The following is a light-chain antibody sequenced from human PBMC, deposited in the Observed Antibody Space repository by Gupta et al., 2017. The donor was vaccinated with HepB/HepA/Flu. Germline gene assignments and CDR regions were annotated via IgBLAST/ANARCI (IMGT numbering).Light chain of an antibody. Sequence: QSVLTPPPSVSGAPGQRVTISCTGSSSNIGAGYDVHWYQQFPTTAPKLLIYGNSKRPSAVPDRFSGSKSGTSASLAITGLQSEDEADYYCQSYDSSLGGHVIFGGGTKLTVL. J-gene: IGLJ2*01. CDR3: QSYDSSLGGHVI. CDR2: GNS. CDR1: SSNIGAGYD. V-gene: IGLV1-40*01.